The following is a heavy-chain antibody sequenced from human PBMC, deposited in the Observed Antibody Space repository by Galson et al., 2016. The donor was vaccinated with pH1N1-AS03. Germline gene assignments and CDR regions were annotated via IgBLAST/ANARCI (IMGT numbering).Heavy chain of an antibody. CDR1: GYTFTSVG. D-gene: IGHD1-1*01. CDR2: IRTAYGET. J-gene: IGHJ5*02. V-gene: IGHV1-18*01. CDR3: ATDNWNSFDP. Sequence: SVKVSCKASGYTFTSVGISWVRQAPGQGLEWVGWIRTAYGETHYAQNFQGRVTMTSDTSTDTVYMELTRLISDDTAVYYRATDNWNSFDPWGQGTLVTVSS.